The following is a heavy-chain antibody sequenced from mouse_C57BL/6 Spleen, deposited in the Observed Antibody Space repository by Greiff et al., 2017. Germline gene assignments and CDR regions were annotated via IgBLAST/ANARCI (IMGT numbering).Heavy chain of an antibody. CDR3: ASSITTVGYFDV. CDR2: IYPGGGYT. D-gene: IGHD1-1*01. J-gene: IGHJ1*03. V-gene: IGHV1-63*01. CDR1: GYTFTNYW. Sequence: VKLQESGAELVRPGTSVKMSCKASGYTFTNYWIGWAKQRPGHGLEWIGDIYPGGGYTNYNEKFKGKATLTADKSSSTAYMQCSSLTSEDSAIYYCASSITTVGYFDVWGTGTTVTVSS.